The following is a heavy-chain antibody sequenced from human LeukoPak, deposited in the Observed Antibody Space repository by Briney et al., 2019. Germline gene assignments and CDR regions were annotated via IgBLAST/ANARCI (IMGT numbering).Heavy chain of an antibody. V-gene: IGHV1-69*05. CDR3: ARGDYYGLESYWHTKWFDP. J-gene: IGHJ5*02. CDR2: IIPVFGTA. CDR1: GGTFNSHV. D-gene: IGHD3-10*01. Sequence: SVKVSCKASGGTFNSHVISWVRQAPGQGLEWMGGIIPVFGTANYAQKFQGRVTITTDESTTTAYMEMSSLRSEDTAVYYCARGDYYGLESYWHTKWFDPWGQGTLVTVSS.